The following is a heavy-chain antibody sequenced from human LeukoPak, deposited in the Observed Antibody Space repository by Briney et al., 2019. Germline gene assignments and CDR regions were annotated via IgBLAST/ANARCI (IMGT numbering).Heavy chain of an antibody. D-gene: IGHD6-6*01. J-gene: IGHJ4*02. CDR3: ARVYSSSSSDY. Sequence: GGSLRLSCAASGFTSSSYWMHWVRQAPGKGLLWVSRINGDGSSTLYADSVKRRFTISRDNAKNTLYLQMNSLRAEDTAVYYCARVYSSSSSDYWGQGTLVTVSS. CDR1: GFTSSSYW. CDR2: INGDGSST. V-gene: IGHV3-74*03.